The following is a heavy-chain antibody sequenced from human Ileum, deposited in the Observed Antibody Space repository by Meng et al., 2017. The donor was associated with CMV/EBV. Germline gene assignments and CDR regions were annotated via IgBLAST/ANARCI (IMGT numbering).Heavy chain of an antibody. J-gene: IGHJ4*02. CDR1: GDFISGTSYY. CDR2: VYYSGTT. V-gene: IGHV4-39*07. Sequence: VSGDFISGTSYYWGWIRQPPGKGLESIGTVYYSGTTFFNPSLESRVTISVDTSKNQFSLKLTSVTAADTAVYYCARDPSGMGGFDFWGQGALVTVSS. CDR3: ARDPSGMGGFDF.